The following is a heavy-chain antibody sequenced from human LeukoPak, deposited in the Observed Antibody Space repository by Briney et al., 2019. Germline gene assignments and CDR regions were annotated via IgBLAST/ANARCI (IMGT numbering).Heavy chain of an antibody. V-gene: IGHV4-34*01. J-gene: IGHJ5*02. D-gene: IGHD3-3*01. CDR1: GGSFSGYY. CDR2: INHSGST. Sequence: SETLTLTCAVYGGSFSGYYWIWIREPPGKGLEWIGEINHSGSTNYNPSLKSRVTISVETSKNQFSLKHSSVTAADTAVYYCARKKILSGYYTHNWFDPWGQGTLVTVSS. CDR3: ARKKILSGYYTHNWFDP.